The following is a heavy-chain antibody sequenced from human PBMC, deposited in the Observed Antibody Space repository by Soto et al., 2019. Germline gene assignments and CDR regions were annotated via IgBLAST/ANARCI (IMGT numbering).Heavy chain of an antibody. J-gene: IGHJ5*02. D-gene: IGHD3-10*01. Sequence: QVQLVQSGAEVKKPGASVKVSCKASGYTFTNYDINWVRQATGQGLEWMGWTNPNSGNTGYAQKFRGRGTMTRNTSITTAHMEVSSMTSEDTAVYYCLRMRFGESSKSTNWFNPWGQGTLVTLSA. CDR2: TNPNSGNT. V-gene: IGHV1-8*01. CDR1: GYTFTNYD. CDR3: LRMRFGESSKSTNWFNP.